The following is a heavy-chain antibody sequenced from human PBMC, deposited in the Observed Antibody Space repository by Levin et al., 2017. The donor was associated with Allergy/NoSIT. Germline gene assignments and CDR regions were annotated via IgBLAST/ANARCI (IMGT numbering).Heavy chain of an antibody. J-gene: IGHJ3*01. CDR1: GYTFTGYY. D-gene: IGHD3-10*01. CDR2: INPSTGGT. Sequence: GGSLRLSCKASGYTFTGYYIHWVRQAPGQGLEWMGWINPSTGGTNFAQKFRGRVTMTRDTAISTAYMDLIRLRSDDTAVYYCARDSVGWFGDLSGFDFWGQGTMVTVSS. CDR3: ARDSVGWFGDLSGFDF. V-gene: IGHV1-2*02.